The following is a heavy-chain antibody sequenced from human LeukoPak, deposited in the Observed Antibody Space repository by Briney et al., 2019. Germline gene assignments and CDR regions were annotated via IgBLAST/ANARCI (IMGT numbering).Heavy chain of an antibody. CDR1: GFTFTSYA. J-gene: IGHJ3*02. D-gene: IGHD3-10*02. CDR2: IRGGAAGA. CDR3: AKCSASYGNDALDM. Sequence: GGSLRLSCAASGFTFTSYAMNWVRQAPGKGLEWVAFIRGGAAGARYADAAKGRFTISRDNSKNTLYLHMNTLRVEDTATYYCAKCSASYGNDALDMWGQGTVVIVSS. V-gene: IGHV3-23*01.